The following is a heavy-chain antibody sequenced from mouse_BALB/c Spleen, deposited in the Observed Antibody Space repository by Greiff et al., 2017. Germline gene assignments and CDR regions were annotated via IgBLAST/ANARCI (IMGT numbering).Heavy chain of an antibody. J-gene: IGHJ4*01. D-gene: IGHD2-2*01. V-gene: IGHV5-6-5*01. Sequence: EVMLVESGGGLVKPGGSLKLSCAASGFTFSSYAMSWVRQTPEKRLEWVASISSGGSTYYPDSVKGRFTIFRDNARNILYLQMSSLRSEDTAMYYWARGDYGYDEDYAMDYWGQGTSVTVSS. CDR2: ISSGGST. CDR1: GFTFSSYA. CDR3: ARGDYGYDEDYAMDY.